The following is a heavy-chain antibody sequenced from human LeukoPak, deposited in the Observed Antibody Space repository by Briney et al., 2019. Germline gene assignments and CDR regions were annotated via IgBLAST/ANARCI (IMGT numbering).Heavy chain of an antibody. D-gene: IGHD1-1*01. CDR1: GGSFSGYY. CDR3: ARDGGDDGDY. Sequence: SETLSLTCAVYGGSFSGYYWSWIRQPPGEGLEWIGEINHSGSTNYNPSLKSRVTISVDTSKNQFSLKLSSVTAADTAVYYCARDGGDDGDYWGQGTLVTVSS. V-gene: IGHV4-34*01. J-gene: IGHJ4*02. CDR2: INHSGST.